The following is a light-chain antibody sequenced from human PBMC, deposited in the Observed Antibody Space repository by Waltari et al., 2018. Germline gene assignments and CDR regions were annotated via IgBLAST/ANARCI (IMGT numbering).Light chain of an antibody. V-gene: IGLV6-57*04. Sequence: NFMLTQPHSVSESPGKTVTISCTRSSGSIATNYVQWYQQRPGSAPTTIIYEDKQRPSGVPDRFPGSIDSSSNSASLTISGLKTEDEADYYCQSYDNSLTVFGGGTRLTVL. J-gene: IGLJ3*02. CDR2: EDK. CDR3: QSYDNSLTV. CDR1: SGSIATNY.